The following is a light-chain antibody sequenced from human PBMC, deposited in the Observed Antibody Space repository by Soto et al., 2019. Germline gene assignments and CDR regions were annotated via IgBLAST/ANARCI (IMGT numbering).Light chain of an antibody. CDR2: SAS. Sequence: EIVLTQSPGTLSRSPGERVTLSCRASQSVSSTYLAWYQQKPGQAPRLFIYSASSRATGIPDRFSGSGSATDFTLTISRLEPEDFAVYYCQQYGDSHPITFGQGTRLETK. J-gene: IGKJ5*01. V-gene: IGKV3-20*01. CDR3: QQYGDSHPIT. CDR1: QSVSSTY.